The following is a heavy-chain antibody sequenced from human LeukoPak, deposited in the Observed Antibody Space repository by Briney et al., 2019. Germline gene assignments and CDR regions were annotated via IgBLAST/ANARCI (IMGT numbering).Heavy chain of an antibody. CDR3: VVHSATSCY. D-gene: IGHD1-26*01. CDR1: GFTFSSYE. J-gene: IGHJ4*02. V-gene: IGHV3-48*03. CDR2: ITTSGTST. Sequence: GPLRLSCATSGFTFSSYEMNWVRQAPGKGLEWISYITTSGTSTYYADSVKGRFTISRDNGKTALSLQMNSLRAEDTAVYYCVVHSATSCYWGQGTLVTVSS.